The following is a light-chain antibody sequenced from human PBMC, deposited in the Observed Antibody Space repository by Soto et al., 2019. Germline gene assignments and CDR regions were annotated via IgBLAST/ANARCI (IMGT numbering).Light chain of an antibody. J-gene: IGKJ1*01. CDR2: WAS. CDR3: QQYYTIPWT. CDR1: QSVLYSSNKKSY. V-gene: IGKV4-1*01. Sequence: DIVMTQSPDSLAVSLGERATINCKSSQSVLYSSNKKSYLAWYQQKPGQPPRLLIYWASTRESGVPDRFSDSGSGREFTLAISSLQAEDVAVYYCQQYYTIPWTFGQGTKVEIK.